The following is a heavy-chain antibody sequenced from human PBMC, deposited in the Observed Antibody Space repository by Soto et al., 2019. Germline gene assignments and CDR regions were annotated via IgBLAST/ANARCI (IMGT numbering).Heavy chain of an antibody. CDR3: ARRVRYSGSPYYFDY. CDR2: INHSGST. Sequence: PSETLSLTCAVYGGSFSGYYWSWIRQPPGKGLEWIGEINHSGSTNYNPSLKSRVTISVDTSKNQFSLKLSSVTAADTAVYYCARRVRYSGSPYYFDYWGQGILVTVSS. CDR1: GGSFSGYY. V-gene: IGHV4-34*01. D-gene: IGHD5-12*01. J-gene: IGHJ4*02.